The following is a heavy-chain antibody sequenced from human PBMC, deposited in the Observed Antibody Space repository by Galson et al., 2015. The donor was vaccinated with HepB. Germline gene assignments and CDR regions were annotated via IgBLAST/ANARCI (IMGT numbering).Heavy chain of an antibody. J-gene: IGHJ5*02. CDR1: GGSISSYY. D-gene: IGHD3-22*01. Sequence: ETLSLTCTVSGGSISSYYWSWIRQPPGKGLEWIGYIYYSGSTNYNPSLKSRVTISVDTSKNQFSLKLSSVTAADTAVYYCARDLYYYDSSGYTNWFDPWGQGTLVTVSS. V-gene: IGHV4-59*01. CDR2: IYYSGST. CDR3: ARDLYYYDSSGYTNWFDP.